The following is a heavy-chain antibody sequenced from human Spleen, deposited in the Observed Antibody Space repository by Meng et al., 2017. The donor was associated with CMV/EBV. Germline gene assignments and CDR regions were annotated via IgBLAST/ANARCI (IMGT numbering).Heavy chain of an antibody. Sequence: SETLSLTCTVSGGSTGRYYWTWIRQPPGKGLEWIGSLYSSESTSYSPSLESRITISVGTSRNQFYLKLHSVTAADTAVYYCARVLKTGTTNYFDYWGQGTLVTVSS. V-gene: IGHV4-59*01. CDR3: ARVLKTGTTNYFDY. CDR2: LYSSEST. J-gene: IGHJ4*02. D-gene: IGHD1-7*01. CDR1: GGSTGRYY.